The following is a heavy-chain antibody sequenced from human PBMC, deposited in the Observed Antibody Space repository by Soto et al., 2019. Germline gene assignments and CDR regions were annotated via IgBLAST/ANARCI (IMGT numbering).Heavy chain of an antibody. CDR2: IYYSGST. Sequence: SETLSLTCTVSGGSISSYYWRWIRQPPGKGLEWIGYIYYSGSTNYNPSLKSRVTISVDTSKNQFSLKLSSVTAAATAVYYCARRGLIAAAGNYCYYYMDVWGKGTTVNVSS. CDR3: ARRGLIAAAGNYCYYYMDV. J-gene: IGHJ6*03. V-gene: IGHV4-59*08. D-gene: IGHD6-13*01. CDR1: GGSISSYY.